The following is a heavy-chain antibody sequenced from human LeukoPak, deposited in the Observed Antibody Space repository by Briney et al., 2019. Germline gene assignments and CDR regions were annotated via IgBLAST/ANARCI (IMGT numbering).Heavy chain of an antibody. V-gene: IGHV1-69*05. CDR3: ARATRYNWNYFNAFDI. CDR2: IIPIFGTA. CDR1: GGTFSSYA. D-gene: IGHD1-7*01. Sequence: WSSVKVSCKASGGTFSSYAISWVRQAPGQGLEWMGGIIPIFGTANYAQKFQGRVTITTDESTSTAYMELSSLRSEDTAVYYCARATRYNWNYFNAFDIWGQGTMVTVSS. J-gene: IGHJ3*02.